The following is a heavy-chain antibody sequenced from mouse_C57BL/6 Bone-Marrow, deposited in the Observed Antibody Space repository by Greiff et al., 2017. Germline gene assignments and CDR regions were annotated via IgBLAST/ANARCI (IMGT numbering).Heavy chain of an antibody. CDR3: ASSYGSSPRWYFDV. CDR1: GYTFTDHT. D-gene: IGHD1-1*01. J-gene: IGHJ1*03. CDR2: IYPRDGST. V-gene: IGHV1-78*01. Sequence: VQVVESDAELVKPGASVKISCKVSGYTFTDHTIHWMKQRPEQGLEWIGYIYPRDGSTKYNEKFKGKATLTADKSSSTAYMQLNSLTSEDSAVYFWASSYGSSPRWYFDVWGTGTTVTVSS.